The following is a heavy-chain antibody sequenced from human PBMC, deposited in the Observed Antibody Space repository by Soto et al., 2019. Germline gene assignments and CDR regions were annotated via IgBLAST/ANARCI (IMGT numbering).Heavy chain of an antibody. J-gene: IGHJ4*02. CDR2: FDPEDGET. CDR1: GYTLTELS. V-gene: IGHV1-24*01. D-gene: IGHD3-22*01. Sequence: ASVKVSCKVSGYTLTELSMHWVRQAPGKGLEWMGGFDPEDGETIYAQKFQGRVTMTEDTSTDTAYMELSSLRSEDTAVYYCATWAHDSRGYYSPFDYWGQGTLVTVSS. CDR3: ATWAHDSRGYYSPFDY.